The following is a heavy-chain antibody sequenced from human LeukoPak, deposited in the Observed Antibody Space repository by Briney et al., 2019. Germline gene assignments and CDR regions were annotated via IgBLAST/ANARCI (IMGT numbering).Heavy chain of an antibody. J-gene: IGHJ3*02. D-gene: IGHD4-11*01. Sequence: PGRSLRLSCAASGFTFSNNGMHWVRQAPGKGLEWVAVIWNDGSNKYYGDSVKGRFTISRDNSKNTLYLQMNSLRVEDTAVYFCARDSNDAFDIWGQGTMVTVSS. V-gene: IGHV3-33*01. CDR2: IWNDGSNK. CDR1: GFTFSNNG. CDR3: ARDSNDAFDI.